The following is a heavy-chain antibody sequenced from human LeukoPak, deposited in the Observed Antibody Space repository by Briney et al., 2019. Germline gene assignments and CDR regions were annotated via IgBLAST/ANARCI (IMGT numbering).Heavy chain of an antibody. CDR1: GDSISSGDHY. D-gene: IGHD2/OR15-2a*01. V-gene: IGHV4-30-4*01. CDR2: IHYSGST. Sequence: PSQTLSHTCTVSGDSISSGDHYWSWIRQPPGKGLEWIGYIHYSGSTYYNPSVKSRVIISVAMSKNQFSLSLDSLTAADSAVYYCARAAADTNSWYYFDYWGQGTLVTVSS. CDR3: ARAAADTNSWYYFDY. J-gene: IGHJ4*02.